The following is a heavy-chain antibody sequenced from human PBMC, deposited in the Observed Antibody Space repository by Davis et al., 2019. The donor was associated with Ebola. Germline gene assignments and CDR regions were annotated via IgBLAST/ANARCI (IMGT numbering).Heavy chain of an antibody. Sequence: GESLKISCAASGFTFSSYWMSWVRQAPGKGLEWVANIKQDGSEKYYVDSVKGRFTISRDNAKNSLYLQMNSLRAEDTAVYYCARVGYGYAYYYYYYGMDVWGQGTTVTVSS. V-gene: IGHV3-7*01. CDR1: GFTFSSYW. CDR2: IKQDGSEK. CDR3: ARVGYGYAYYYYYYGMDV. D-gene: IGHD5-12*01. J-gene: IGHJ6*02.